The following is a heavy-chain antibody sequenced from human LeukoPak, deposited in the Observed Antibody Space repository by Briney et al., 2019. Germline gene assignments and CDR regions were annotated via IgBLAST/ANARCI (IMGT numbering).Heavy chain of an antibody. Sequence: GGSLRLSCAAAEFTVSSNYMSWVRQAPGKGLEWVSVIYRDGSTYYADSVKGRFTISRDNSKSTMYLQMSSLRAEDTAVYYCAGDYLSGADVWGKGTTITVSS. V-gene: IGHV3-53*01. J-gene: IGHJ6*04. CDR2: IYRDGST. D-gene: IGHD6-19*01. CDR1: EFTVSSNY. CDR3: AGDYLSGADV.